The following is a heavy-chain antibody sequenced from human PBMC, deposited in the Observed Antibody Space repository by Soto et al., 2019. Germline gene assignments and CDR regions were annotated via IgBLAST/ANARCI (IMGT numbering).Heavy chain of an antibody. CDR3: ARDDSGSYFFDY. CDR2: IYYSGST. V-gene: IGHV4-61*01. Sequence: SETLSLTCTVSGGSVSSGSYYWSWIRQPPGKGLEWIGYIYYSGSTNYNPSLKSRVTISVDTSKNQFSLKLSSVTAADTAVYYCARDDSGSYFFDYWGQGTLVTVSS. CDR1: GGSVSSGSYY. D-gene: IGHD1-26*01. J-gene: IGHJ4*02.